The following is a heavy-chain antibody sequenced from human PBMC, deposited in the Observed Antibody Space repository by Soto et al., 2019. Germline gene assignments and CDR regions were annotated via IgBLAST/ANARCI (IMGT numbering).Heavy chain of an antibody. D-gene: IGHD2-2*01. CDR1: GGSISSGGYY. CDR3: ARGALGVVVPAVNIPGPYYSGMDV. Sequence: PSKTLSLTCTVSGGSISSGGYYWSWIRQHPGKGLERIGYIYYSGSTYYNPSLRILVTISVDTSKNQFSLKLSSVTAADTAVYYCARGALGVVVPAVNIPGPYYSGMDVWGQGTTVTVSS. V-gene: IGHV4-31*01. CDR2: IYYSGST. J-gene: IGHJ6*02.